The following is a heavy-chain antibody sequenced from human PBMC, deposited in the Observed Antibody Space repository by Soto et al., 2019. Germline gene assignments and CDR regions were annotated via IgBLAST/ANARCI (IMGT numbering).Heavy chain of an antibody. CDR3: AKDRRPDGIWSFDF. D-gene: IGHD3-9*01. Sequence: EVQLMESGGQPIQPGGSLRLSCAASGFSLGTYTMNWVRQAPGKGLEWVSGIGGGRDTHYADPVRGRFTISRDDSRSMVVLQMSSLRAEDTGIYYCAKDRRPDGIWSFDFWGQGTLVTVSS. CDR2: IGGGRDT. CDR1: GFSLGTYT. V-gene: IGHV3-23*01. J-gene: IGHJ4*02.